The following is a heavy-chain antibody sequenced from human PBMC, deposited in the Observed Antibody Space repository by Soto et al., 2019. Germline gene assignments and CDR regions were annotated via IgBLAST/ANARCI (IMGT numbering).Heavy chain of an antibody. J-gene: IGHJ4*02. Sequence: GGSLRLSCAASGFTFSSYGMHWVRQAPGKGLEWVAVIWYDGSNKYYADSVKGRFTISRDNSKNTLYLQMNSLRAEDTAVYYCARAPRGYTAMATFDYWGQGTLVTVSS. CDR1: GFTFSSYG. CDR3: ARAPRGYTAMATFDY. D-gene: IGHD5-18*01. V-gene: IGHV3-33*01. CDR2: IWYDGSNK.